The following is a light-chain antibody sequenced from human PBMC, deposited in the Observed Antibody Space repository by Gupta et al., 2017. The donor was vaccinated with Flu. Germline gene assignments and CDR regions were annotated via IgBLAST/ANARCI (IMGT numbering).Light chain of an antibody. J-gene: IGKJ3*01. V-gene: IGKV4-1*01. Sequence: IVMTQSPDSLAVPLGGRATINCKSSQSILYSPNNKNSLAWYQQKPGQPTKLLIYWASTRDSGVPDRISGSGSGADGSIISSIMHAEDVTVYYCQQHHGTTYAFGHGTKVDIK. CDR1: QSILYSPNNKNS. CDR3: QQHHGTTYA. CDR2: WAS.